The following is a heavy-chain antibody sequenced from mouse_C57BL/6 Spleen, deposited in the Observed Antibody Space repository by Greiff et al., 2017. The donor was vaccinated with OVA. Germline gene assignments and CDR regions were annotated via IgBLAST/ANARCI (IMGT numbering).Heavy chain of an antibody. V-gene: IGHV1-69*01. CDR3: ARDPRITTVVDWYFDV. Sequence: VQLQQPGAELVMPGASVKLSCKASGYTFTSYWMHWVKQRPGQGLEWIGEIDPSDSYTNYNQKFKGKSTLTVDKSSSTAYMQLSSLTSEDSAVYYCARDPRITTVVDWYFDVWGTGTTVTVSS. CDR1: GYTFTSYW. J-gene: IGHJ1*03. D-gene: IGHD1-1*01. CDR2: IDPSDSYT.